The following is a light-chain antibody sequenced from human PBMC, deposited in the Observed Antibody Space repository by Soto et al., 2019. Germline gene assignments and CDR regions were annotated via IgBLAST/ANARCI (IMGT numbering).Light chain of an antibody. J-gene: IGKJ2*03. CDR2: DAS. CDR1: QSTANW. CDR3: QQYTSFPYS. V-gene: IGKV1-5*01. Sequence: IQMTQFPATLTASVGDRVTITCRASQSTANWLAWYQQKPGKAPKVVTYDASSLGSGVPSRFSGSGSGTEFTLTISSLQPDDFATYYCQQYTSFPYSFGQGTKVDIK.